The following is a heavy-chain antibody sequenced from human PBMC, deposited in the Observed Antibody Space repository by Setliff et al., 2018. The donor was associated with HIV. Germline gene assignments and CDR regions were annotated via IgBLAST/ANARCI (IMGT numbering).Heavy chain of an antibody. Sequence: GGSLRLSCAASGFTFSSYSMNWVRQAPGKGLEWVSYISGSSSTIYYADSVKGRFTISRDNAKNSLYLQMNSLRAEDTAVYYCARPNYYDSSGSFDYWGQGTLVTVSS. CDR3: ARPNYYDSSGSFDY. V-gene: IGHV3-48*04. CDR1: GFTFSSYS. CDR2: ISGSSSTI. D-gene: IGHD3-22*01. J-gene: IGHJ4*02.